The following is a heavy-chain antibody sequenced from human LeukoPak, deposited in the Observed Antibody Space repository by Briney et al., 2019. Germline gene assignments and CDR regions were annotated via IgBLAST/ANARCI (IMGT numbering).Heavy chain of an antibody. CDR1: GFTVSSNY. Sequence: PGGSLRLSCAASGFTVSSNYISWVRQAPGKGLEWVSLIYTSGSTYYADSVKGRFTISRDDSKNTLFLQMNSLRVEDTAIYYCAKDSYSHNGIYDALDIWGQGTMVTVSS. J-gene: IGHJ3*02. CDR3: AKDSYSHNGIYDALDI. D-gene: IGHD2-8*01. CDR2: IYTSGST. V-gene: IGHV3-53*01.